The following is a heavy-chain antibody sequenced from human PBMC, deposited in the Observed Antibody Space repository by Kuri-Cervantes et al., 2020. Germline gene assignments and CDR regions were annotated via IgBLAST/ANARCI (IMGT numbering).Heavy chain of an antibody. CDR3: AKGGYSPSPFDY. CDR2: IWYDGSNK. J-gene: IGHJ4*02. D-gene: IGHD3-22*01. Sequence: GESLKISCAASGFTFSSYGMHWVRQAPGKGLEWVAVIWYDGSNKYYADSVKGRFTISRDNAKNSLYLQMNSLRAEDTALYYCAKGGYSPSPFDYWGQGTLVTVSS. V-gene: IGHV3-33*03. CDR1: GFTFSSYG.